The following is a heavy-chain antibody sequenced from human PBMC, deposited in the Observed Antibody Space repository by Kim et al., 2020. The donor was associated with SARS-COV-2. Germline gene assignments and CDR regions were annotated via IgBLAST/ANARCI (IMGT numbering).Heavy chain of an antibody. D-gene: IGHD1-26*01. Sequence: SETLSLTCTVSGGSMRSYYWSWIRQPPGEGLEWIGYIHYSGSTDYDPSLKSRVTMSLDTSRKQFSLNLTSVPAADTAVYYCARAAGHGGSYPYYFDNWGQGTPVTVSS. J-gene: IGHJ4*02. V-gene: IGHV4-59*12. CDR2: IHYSGST. CDR3: ARAAGHGGSYPYYFDN. CDR1: GGSMRSYY.